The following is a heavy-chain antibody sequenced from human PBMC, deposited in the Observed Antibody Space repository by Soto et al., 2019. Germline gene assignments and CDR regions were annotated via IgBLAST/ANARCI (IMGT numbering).Heavy chain of an antibody. CDR3: AYLPCSGGSCYWFSFSGMDV. CDR2: IYWDDDK. J-gene: IGHJ6*02. V-gene: IGHV2-5*02. Sequence: QITLKESCPTLVKPTQTLTLTCTFSGFSLSTSGVGVAWIRQPPGKALEWLALIYWDDDKRYRPSLESRLTITKDSYKYQVVLTMTNMDSVDTATYYCAYLPCSGGSCYWFSFSGMDVWGQGTTVTVSS. D-gene: IGHD2-15*01. CDR1: GFSLSTSGVG.